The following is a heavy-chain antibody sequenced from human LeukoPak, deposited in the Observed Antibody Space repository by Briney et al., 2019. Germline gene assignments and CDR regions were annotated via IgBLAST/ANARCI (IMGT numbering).Heavy chain of an antibody. CDR1: GYTFTNYW. CDR3: ARLGGYNILTGDAFNI. D-gene: IGHD3-9*01. CDR2: IYPGDSDT. Sequence: KVGESLKISCQGSGYTFTNYWIGWVRQMPGKGLEWMGIIYPGDSDTRYSPSFQGQVTISADKSISTAYLQWSSLKASDTAMYYCARLGGYNILTGDAFNIWGQGTMVTVSS. J-gene: IGHJ3*02. V-gene: IGHV5-51*01.